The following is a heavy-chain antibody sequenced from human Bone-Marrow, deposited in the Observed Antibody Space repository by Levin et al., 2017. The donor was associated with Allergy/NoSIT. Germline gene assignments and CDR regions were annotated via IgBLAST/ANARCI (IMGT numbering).Heavy chain of an antibody. CDR1: GYTFTSYY. J-gene: IGHJ4*02. D-gene: IGHD5-18*01. CDR3: ARVKANVETAMALDY. Sequence: PAASVKVSCKASGYTFTSYYMHWVRQAPGQGLEWMGIINPSGGSTSYAQKFQGRVTMTRDTSTSTVYMELSSLRSEDTAVYYCARVKANVETAMALDYWGQGTLVTVSS. V-gene: IGHV1-46*01. CDR2: INPSGGST.